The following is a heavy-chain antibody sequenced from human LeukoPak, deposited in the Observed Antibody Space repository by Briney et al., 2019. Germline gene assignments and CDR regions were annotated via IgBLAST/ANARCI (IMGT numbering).Heavy chain of an antibody. Sequence: ASVKVSCKASGGTFSSYASSWVRQAPGQGLEWMGWINAGNGNTKYSQKFQGRVTITRDTSASTAYMELSSLRSEDTAVYYCAREEYSSGWYYFDYWGQGTLLTVSS. J-gene: IGHJ4*02. CDR3: AREEYSSGWYYFDY. V-gene: IGHV1-3*01. CDR2: INAGNGNT. CDR1: GGTFSSYA. D-gene: IGHD6-19*01.